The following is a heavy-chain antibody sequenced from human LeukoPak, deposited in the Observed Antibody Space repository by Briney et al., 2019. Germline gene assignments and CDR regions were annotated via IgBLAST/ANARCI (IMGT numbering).Heavy chain of an antibody. Sequence: ASVKVSCKASGYTFTSYSISWVRQAPGQGLEWMGLISADNGNTKYTQKLQGRVTVTTDTSTSTAYMELRSLRSDDTAVYYCATEVDCSTTSCYALGYYGLEVWGQGPTVTVSS. CDR3: ATEVDCSTTSCYALGYYGLEV. J-gene: IGHJ6*02. V-gene: IGHV1-18*04. CDR2: ISADNGNT. D-gene: IGHD2-2*01. CDR1: GYTFTSYS.